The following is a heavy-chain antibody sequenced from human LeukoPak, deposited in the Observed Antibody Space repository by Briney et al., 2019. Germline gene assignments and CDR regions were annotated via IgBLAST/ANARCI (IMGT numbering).Heavy chain of an antibody. V-gene: IGHV4-31*03. Sequence: SQTLSLTCTLSGGSITSGRFYWPWIRQHHQRGLGWIGYVSYSGSTNYNSSLKSRLTISADTSKNQFCLRLTSVTAADTAVYFCARDPRGDITGTTFDRWGQGTLVTVSS. J-gene: IGHJ5*02. CDR2: VSYSGST. CDR1: GGSITSGRFY. CDR3: ARDPRGDITGTTFDR. D-gene: IGHD1-20*01.